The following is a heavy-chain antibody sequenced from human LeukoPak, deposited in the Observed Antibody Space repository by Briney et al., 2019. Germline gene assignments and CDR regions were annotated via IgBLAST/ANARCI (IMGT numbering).Heavy chain of an antibody. V-gene: IGHV1-69*04. CDR1: GGTFSSYA. J-gene: IGHJ4*02. Sequence: SVKVSCKASGGTFSSYAISWVRQAPGQGLEWMGRIIPILGIANYAQKFQGRVTITADKSTSTAYMELSSLRSEDTAVYYCARDRMGAREYYFDYWSQGTLVTVSS. D-gene: IGHD1-26*01. CDR3: ARDRMGAREYYFDY. CDR2: IIPILGIA.